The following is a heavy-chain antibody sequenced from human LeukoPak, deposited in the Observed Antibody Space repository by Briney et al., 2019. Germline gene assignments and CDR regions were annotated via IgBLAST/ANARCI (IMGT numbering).Heavy chain of an antibody. CDR2: ISGSGGST. CDR1: GFTFDDYG. J-gene: IGHJ5*02. Sequence: GGSLRLSCAASGFTFDDYGMSWVRQAPGKGLEWVSAISGSGGSTYYADSVKGRLTISRDNSKNTLYLQMDSLRAEDTAVYYCAKGYNWFDPWGQGTLVTVSS. CDR3: AKGYNWFDP. V-gene: IGHV3-23*01.